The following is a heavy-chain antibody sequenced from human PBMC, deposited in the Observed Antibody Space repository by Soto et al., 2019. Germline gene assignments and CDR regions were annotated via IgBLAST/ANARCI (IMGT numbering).Heavy chain of an antibody. J-gene: IGHJ4*02. CDR1: GFTFSNYW. V-gene: IGHV3-7*04. D-gene: IGHD2-15*01. CDR2: INNDGSVK. Sequence: EVHLVESAGGLVQPGGSLRLSCTVSGFTFSNYWMSWVRQAPGKGLEWVANINNDGSVKNYVGSVKGRFTISRYNAKNSVYLQMNSLTAGDTGVYYCMGGLPHDVVEGDRVDEWGQGTLVNVSS. CDR3: MGGLPHDVVEGDRVDE.